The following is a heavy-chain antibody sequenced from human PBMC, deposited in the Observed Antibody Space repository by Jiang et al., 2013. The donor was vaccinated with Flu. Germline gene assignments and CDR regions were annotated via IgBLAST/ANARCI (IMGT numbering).Heavy chain of an antibody. CDR1: GDSVSSNSAA. Sequence: QTLSLTCAIAGDSVSSNSAAWNWIRQSPSRGLEWLGRTYYRSKWYNDYAVSVKSRITINPDTSKNQFSLQLNSVTPEDTAVYYCAREYLPPSSSYSSGWYGSFDYWGQGTLVTVSS. V-gene: IGHV6-1*01. CDR2: TYYRSKWYN. J-gene: IGHJ4*02. D-gene: IGHD6-19*01. CDR3: AREYLPPSSSYSSGWYGSFDY.